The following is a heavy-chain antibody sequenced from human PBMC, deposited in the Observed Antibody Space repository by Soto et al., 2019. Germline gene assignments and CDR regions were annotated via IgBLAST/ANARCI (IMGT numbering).Heavy chain of an antibody. D-gene: IGHD5-18*01. V-gene: IGHV3-33*01. J-gene: IGHJ4*02. CDR1: GFTFSSYG. CDR3: ARGWDTAILDY. CDR2: IWYDGSNK. Sequence: PGGSLRLSCAASGFTFSSYGMHWVRQAPGKGLEWVAVIWYDGSNKYYADSVKGRFTISRDNAKKSVYLQMNSLRAEDTAVYYCARGWDTAILDYWGQGTMVTVSS.